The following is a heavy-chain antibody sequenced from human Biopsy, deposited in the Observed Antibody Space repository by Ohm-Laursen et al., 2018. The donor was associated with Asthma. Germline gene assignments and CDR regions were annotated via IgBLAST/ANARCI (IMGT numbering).Heavy chain of an antibody. CDR1: GFTFGNFW. D-gene: IGHD3-3*01. CDR3: ASRWGDFWSGYYMDY. CDR2: ITGDGSQK. J-gene: IGHJ4*02. V-gene: IGHV3-7*01. Sequence: GSLRLSCTASGFTFGNFWMSWGRQTPGKGLEWVATITGDGSQKFYVDSVTGRFTISRDNPMKRLYLQMSSLTAEDTAVYYCASRWGDFWSGYYMDYWGQGTLVTVSS.